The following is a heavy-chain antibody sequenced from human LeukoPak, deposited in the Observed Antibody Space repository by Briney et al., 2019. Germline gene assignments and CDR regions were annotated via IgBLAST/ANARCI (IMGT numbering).Heavy chain of an antibody. CDR1: GYTFTGYY. V-gene: IGHV1-2*02. CDR2: INPNSGGT. Sequence: GASVKVSCKASGYTFTGYYMHWVRQAPGQGLEWMGWINPNSGGTNYAQKFQGRVTMTRDTSISTAYMELSRLRSDDTAVYYCARGDIVLMVYAQYYFDYWGQGTLVTVSS. D-gene: IGHD2-8*01. J-gene: IGHJ4*02. CDR3: ARGDIVLMVYAQYYFDY.